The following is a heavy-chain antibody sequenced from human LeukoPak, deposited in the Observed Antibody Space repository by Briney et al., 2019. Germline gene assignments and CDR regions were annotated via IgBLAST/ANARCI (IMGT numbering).Heavy chain of an antibody. CDR1: GFTFSSYS. CDR3: ARDPPPGYGGNPDY. CDR2: ISSSSSYI. V-gene: IGHV3-21*01. D-gene: IGHD4-23*01. J-gene: IGHJ4*02. Sequence: GSLRLSCAASGFTFSSYSMNWVRQAPGKGLEWVSSISSSSSYIYYADSVKGRFTISRDNAKNSLYLQMNSLRAEDTAVYYCARDPPPGYGGNPDYWGQGTLVIVSS.